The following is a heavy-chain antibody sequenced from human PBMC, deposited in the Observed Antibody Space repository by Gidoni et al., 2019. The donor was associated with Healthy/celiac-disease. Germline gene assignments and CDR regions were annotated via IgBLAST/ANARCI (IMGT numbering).Heavy chain of an antibody. D-gene: IGHD2-15*01. V-gene: IGHV3-48*03. CDR2: ISSSGSTI. CDR3: ASCLVVASMDV. CDR1: GFTFSSYE. Sequence: EVQLVESGGGLVQPGGSLRLSCAASGFTFSSYEMNWVRQAPGKGLEWVSYISSSGSTIYYADSVKGRFTISRDNAKNSLYLQMNSLRAEDTAVYYCASCLVVASMDVWGQGTTVTVSS. J-gene: IGHJ6*02.